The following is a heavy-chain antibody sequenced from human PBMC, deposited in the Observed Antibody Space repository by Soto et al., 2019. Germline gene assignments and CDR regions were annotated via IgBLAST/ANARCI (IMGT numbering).Heavy chain of an antibody. D-gene: IGHD2-8*02. Sequence: QVQLVESGGGVVQPGRSLRLSCAVSGFTVSTFGMHWVRQAPGKGLEWVAVMSRDGNTKFYADSVKGRFTISRDNSRNTLFLEMNSLRGDDMAVYYCTGEVASGYWGQGTLVTVSS. CDR1: GFTVSTFG. CDR3: TGEVASGY. V-gene: IGHV3-30*03. CDR2: MSRDGNTK. J-gene: IGHJ4*02.